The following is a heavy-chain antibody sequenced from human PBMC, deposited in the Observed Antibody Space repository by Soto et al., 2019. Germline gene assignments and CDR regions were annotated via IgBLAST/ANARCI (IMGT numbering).Heavy chain of an antibody. J-gene: IGHJ6*02. V-gene: IGHV3-33*01. Sequence: QVQLVESGGGVVQPGRSLRLSCAASGFTFSNNGMQWVRQAPGKGLEWVAVIWYDGINKYYADSVKGRFIISRDNSKNTVYLQMNSLRAEDTAVYHCARDRVQMVDGLDVWGQGTTVTVSS. CDR1: GFTFSNNG. D-gene: IGHD2-15*01. CDR2: IWYDGINK. CDR3: ARDRVQMVDGLDV.